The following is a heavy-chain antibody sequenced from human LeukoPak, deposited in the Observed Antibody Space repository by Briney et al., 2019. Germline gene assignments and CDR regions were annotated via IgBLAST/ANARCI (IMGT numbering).Heavy chain of an antibody. CDR3: AKGGIAAAGRDKYFQH. CDR2: ISWNSGSI. CDR1: GFTFDDYV. D-gene: IGHD6-13*01. V-gene: IGHV3-9*01. J-gene: IGHJ1*01. Sequence: PGGSLRLSCATSGFTFDDYVMHWVRQAPGKGLEWVSGISWNSGSIGYADSVKGRFTISRDNAKNSLYLQMNSLRAEDTALYYCAKGGIAAAGRDKYFQHWGQGTLVTVSS.